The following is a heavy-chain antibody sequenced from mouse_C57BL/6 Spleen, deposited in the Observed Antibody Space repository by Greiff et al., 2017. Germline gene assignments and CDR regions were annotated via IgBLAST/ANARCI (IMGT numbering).Heavy chain of an antibody. Sequence: QVQLQQSGAELVKPGASVKISCKASGYAFSSYWMNWVKQRPGKGLEWIGQIYPGDGDTNYNGKFKGKATLTADKSSSTAYMQLSSLTSEGSAVYFWARWLPRSFDVWGTGTTVTVAS. D-gene: IGHD2-2*01. J-gene: IGHJ1*03. CDR1: GYAFSSYW. CDR3: ARWLPRSFDV. CDR2: IYPGDGDT. V-gene: IGHV1-80*01.